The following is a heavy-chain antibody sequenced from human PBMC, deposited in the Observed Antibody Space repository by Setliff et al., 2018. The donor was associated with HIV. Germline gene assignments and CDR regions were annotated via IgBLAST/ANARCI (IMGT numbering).Heavy chain of an antibody. Sequence: ASVKVSCKASGFTFSDYYMHWVRQAPGQGLEWMGWVRPYNADKNYAQKFQGRVTMTSDTSISTAYLELSGLTSDDTAIYYCARDRAYCSSGSCYRPLVYYFYYMDVWGTGTTVTLSS. CDR2: VRPYNADK. J-gene: IGHJ6*03. D-gene: IGHD2-15*01. CDR1: GFTFSDYY. V-gene: IGHV1-2*02. CDR3: ARDRAYCSSGSCYRPLVYYFYYMDV.